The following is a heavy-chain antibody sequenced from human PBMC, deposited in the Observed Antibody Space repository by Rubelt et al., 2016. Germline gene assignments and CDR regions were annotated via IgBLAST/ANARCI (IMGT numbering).Heavy chain of an antibody. CDR2: ISYDGSNK. CDR3: ARDSAVYCSGGSCYSSFDY. CDR1: GFTFSSYA. V-gene: IGHV3-30*04. D-gene: IGHD2-15*01. J-gene: IGHJ4*02. Sequence: GFTFSSYAMHWVRQAPGKGLEWVAVISYDGSNKYYADSVKGRFTISRDNSKNTLYLQMNSLRAEDTAVYYCARDSAVYCSGGSCYSSFDYWGQGTLVTVSS.